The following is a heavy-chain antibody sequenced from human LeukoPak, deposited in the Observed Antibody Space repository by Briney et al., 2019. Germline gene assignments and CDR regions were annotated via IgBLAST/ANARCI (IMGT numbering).Heavy chain of an antibody. CDR2: TKPDGSAE. CDR3: ARDGSLNTNFDY. Sequence: GGSLRLSCAASGFTFRNYWMGWVRQAPGKGLEWVANTKPDGSAEYYADSVRGRFTTSRDNANNFLYLQMNSLRAEDTAVYYCARDGSLNTNFDYWGQGTLVTVSS. V-gene: IGHV3-7*01. D-gene: IGHD2-15*01. CDR1: GFTFRNYW. J-gene: IGHJ4*02.